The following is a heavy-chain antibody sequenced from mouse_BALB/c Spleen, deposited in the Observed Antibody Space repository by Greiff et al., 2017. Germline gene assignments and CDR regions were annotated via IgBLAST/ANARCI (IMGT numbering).Heavy chain of an antibody. CDR1: GFNIKDYY. Sequence: EVQLHQSGAELVRPGALVKLSCKASGFNIKDYYMHWVKQRPEQGLEWIGWIDPENGNTIYDPKFQGKASITADTSSNTAYLQLSSLTSEDTAVYYCARYGNYAYAMDYWGQGTSVTVSS. CDR3: ARYGNYAYAMDY. CDR2: IDPENGNT. D-gene: IGHD2-1*01. J-gene: IGHJ4*01. V-gene: IGHV14-1*02.